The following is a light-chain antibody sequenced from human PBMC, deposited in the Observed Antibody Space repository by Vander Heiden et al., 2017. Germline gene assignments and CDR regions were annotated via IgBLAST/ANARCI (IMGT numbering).Light chain of an antibody. CDR3: QSYDSSNSWV. CDR2: EDN. Sequence: NFMLTQPHSVSESPGKPVTISCTRSSGSIASNYVQWYQHRPGSSPTTVIYEDNQRPSGVPDRFSGSIDSSSNPASLTIAGLKTEDEADYYCQSYDSSNSWVFGGGTKLTVL. J-gene: IGLJ3*02. CDR1: SGSIASNY. V-gene: IGLV6-57*01.